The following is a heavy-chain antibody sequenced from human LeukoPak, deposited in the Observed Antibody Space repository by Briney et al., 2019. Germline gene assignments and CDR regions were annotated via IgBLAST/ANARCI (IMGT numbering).Heavy chain of an antibody. Sequence: SETLSLTCTVSGGSISSSSYYWGWIRQPPGKGLEWIGSIYYSGSTYYNPSLKSRVTISVDTSKNQFSLKLSSVTAADTAVYYCASDGEYGSGRHYFDYWGQGTLVTVSS. J-gene: IGHJ4*02. D-gene: IGHD3-10*01. CDR1: GGSISSSSYY. CDR3: ASDGEYGSGRHYFDY. V-gene: IGHV4-39*01. CDR2: IYYSGST.